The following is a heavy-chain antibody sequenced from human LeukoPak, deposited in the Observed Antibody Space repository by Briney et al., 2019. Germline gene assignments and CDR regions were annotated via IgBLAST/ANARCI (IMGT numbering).Heavy chain of an antibody. J-gene: IGHJ3*02. Sequence: GGSLRLSCAASGFTFSSYSMHWVRQAPGKGLEWVPLISNDGRNKYYADSVKGRFTIFRDNSKNTLYLQMDSLRTEDTAVHYCAREDGNFHDAFDIWGQGTMVTVSS. CDR1: GFTFSSYS. V-gene: IGHV3-30*04. CDR3: AREDGNFHDAFDI. D-gene: IGHD1-7*01. CDR2: ISNDGRNK.